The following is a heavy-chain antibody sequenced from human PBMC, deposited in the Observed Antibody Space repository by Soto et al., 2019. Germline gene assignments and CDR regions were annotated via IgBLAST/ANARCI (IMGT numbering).Heavy chain of an antibody. CDR3: ARSHGSSGNGAFDI. CDR2: ISTSGRYI. Sequence: SLRLACAASVFTFSRYSMNWVRQATGKGLEWVSSISTSGRYISYADSVKGRFTISRDNAKNSLDLQMNSLTAEDTAVYFCARSHGSSGNGAFDIWGQGTMVTVSS. V-gene: IGHV3-21*01. J-gene: IGHJ3*02. D-gene: IGHD6-13*01. CDR1: VFTFSRYS.